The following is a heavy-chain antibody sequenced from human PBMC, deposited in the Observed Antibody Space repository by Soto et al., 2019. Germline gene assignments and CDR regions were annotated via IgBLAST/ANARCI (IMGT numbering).Heavy chain of an antibody. CDR1: GGSISSGGYS. V-gene: IGHV4-30-2*01. J-gene: IGHJ6*02. CDR3: ARDLDGMDV. Sequence: SETLSLTCAVSGGSISSGGYSWSWIRQPPGKGLEWIGYIYHSGSTYYNPSLKSRVTISVDRSKNQFSLKLSSVTAADTAVYYCARDLDGMDVWGQGTTVT. CDR2: IYHSGST.